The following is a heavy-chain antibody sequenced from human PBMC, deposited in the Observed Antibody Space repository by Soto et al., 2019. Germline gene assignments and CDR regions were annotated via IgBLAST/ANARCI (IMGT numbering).Heavy chain of an antibody. Sequence: QVQLVQSGAEVKKPGSSVKVSCKASGGSLSNYGISWVRQAPGQGLEWMGAIIPVFGTPNYAQKFQDRVTITADESTTTVYMEVRSLTSEDTAVYYCARGDATKIVVTTYYGMDVWGQGNTVTVSS. CDR1: GGSLSNYG. CDR3: ARGDATKIVVTTYYGMDV. CDR2: IIPVFGTP. J-gene: IGHJ6*02. V-gene: IGHV1-69*12. D-gene: IGHD3-22*01.